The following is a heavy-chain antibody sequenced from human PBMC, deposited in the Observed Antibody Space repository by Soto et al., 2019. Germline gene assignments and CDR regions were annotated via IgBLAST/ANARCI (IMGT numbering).Heavy chain of an antibody. Sequence: QVQLQESGPGLVKPSGTLSLTCALSGASIITDNWWSWVRQPPGKEMEWIGEIYHSGNTNFNPSVKRRVTILVDTSKNQFSLTVSSVTAADTAIYYCARASASSKLRGVVINWGQGTLVTVSS. J-gene: IGHJ4*02. D-gene: IGHD3-10*01. CDR3: ARASASSKLRGVVIN. V-gene: IGHV4-4*02. CDR1: GASIITDNW. CDR2: IYHSGNT.